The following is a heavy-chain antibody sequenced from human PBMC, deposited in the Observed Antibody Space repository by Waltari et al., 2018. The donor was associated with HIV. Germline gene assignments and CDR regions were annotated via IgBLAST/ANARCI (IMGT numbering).Heavy chain of an antibody. Sequence: QVQLIQSGAEVKRPGSSAKVSCKASGGTFSSYSLSWVRQAPGQGLKWMGGVIPVFGILNYALEFMDRLAIVADAAKGTAYMELTNLRSEDTALYYCSTSRQNNSYASDYGAYNLASWGQGTLITVSS. V-gene: IGHV1-69*12. D-gene: IGHD4-17*01. CDR1: GGTFSSYS. CDR2: VIPVFGIL. CDR3: STSRQNNSYASDYGAYNLAS. J-gene: IGHJ4*02.